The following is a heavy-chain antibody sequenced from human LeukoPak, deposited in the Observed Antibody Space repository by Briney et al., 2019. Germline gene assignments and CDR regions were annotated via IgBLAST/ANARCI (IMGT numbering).Heavy chain of an antibody. CDR2: IRQEGGER. V-gene: IGHV3-7*01. J-gene: IGHJ3*02. D-gene: IGHD3-10*01. CDR1: GFTFSSYW. CDR3: ARDKEQMVRAPFAFDI. Sequence: GGSLRLSCAASGFTFSSYWMSWVRQAPGKGLEWVANIRQEGGERYYGDSVKGRFTISRDNAERSVYLQMNSLRVEDTAVYYCARDKEQMVRAPFAFDIWGQGTTVTVSS.